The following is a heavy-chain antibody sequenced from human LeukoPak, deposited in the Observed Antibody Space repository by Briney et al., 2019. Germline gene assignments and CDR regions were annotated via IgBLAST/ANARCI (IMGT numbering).Heavy chain of an antibody. D-gene: IGHD3-16*02. V-gene: IGHV4-59*08. Sequence: SETLSLTCTVSGGSISSYYWSWIRQPPGKGLEWIGYIHYSEHSGRISTDYNPSLMSRVTISVDTSKNQFSLKLSSVTAADTAVFYCARSDRNTVDVWGQGTTVTVSS. J-gene: IGHJ6*02. CDR2: IHYSEHSGRIST. CDR3: ARSDRNTVDV. CDR1: GGSISSYY.